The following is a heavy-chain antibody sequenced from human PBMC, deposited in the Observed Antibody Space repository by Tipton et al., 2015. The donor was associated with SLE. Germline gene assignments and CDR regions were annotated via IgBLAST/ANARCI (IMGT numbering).Heavy chain of an antibody. V-gene: IGHV4-4*07. CDR2: IYTSGST. CDR1: GGSITNYY. Sequence: TLSLTCSVSGGSITNYYSSWFRQPAGKGLEWVGRIYTSGSTNYNPSLKSRVTMSLDTSKNQFSLHLNSMTAADTAVYYCARGNAVLGANHAFDTWGQGTMATAPS. J-gene: IGHJ3*02. CDR3: ARGNAVLGANHAFDT. D-gene: IGHD2-8*02.